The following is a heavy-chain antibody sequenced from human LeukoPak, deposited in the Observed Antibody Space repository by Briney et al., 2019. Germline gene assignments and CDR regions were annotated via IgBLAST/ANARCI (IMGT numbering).Heavy chain of an antibody. V-gene: IGHV4-59*01. CDR3: ARDPAPFYSGDDLSCAP. D-gene: IGHD1-26*01. CDR2: VYYSGKT. Sequence: SETLSFTCTVSGGSISSYYWSWIRQPPGKGLEWFGYVYYSGKTNYNHSLESLVTITVVTSKDQFSLQMSSVTAAATAAYYSARDPAPFYSGDDLSCAPWGQGTLVTVSS. CDR1: GGSISSYY. J-gene: IGHJ5*02.